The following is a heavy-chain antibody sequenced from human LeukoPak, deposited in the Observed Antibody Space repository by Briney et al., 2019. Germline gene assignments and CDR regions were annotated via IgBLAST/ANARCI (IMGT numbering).Heavy chain of an antibody. V-gene: IGHV3-48*01. CDR3: ARGGCSSTSCYDPNWFDP. CDR2: ISSSTI. D-gene: IGHD2-2*01. Sequence: PGGSLRLSCAASGFTFSSYSMNWVRQAPGKGLEWVSYISSSTIYYADSVKGRFTISRDNAKNSLYLQMNSLRAEDTAVYYCARGGCSSTSCYDPNWFDPWGQGTLVTVSS. CDR1: GFTFSSYS. J-gene: IGHJ5*02.